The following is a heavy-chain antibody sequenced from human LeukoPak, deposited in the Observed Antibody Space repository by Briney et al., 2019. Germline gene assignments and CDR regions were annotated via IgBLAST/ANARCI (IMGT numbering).Heavy chain of an antibody. CDR1: GFTFSSYA. J-gene: IGHJ4*02. Sequence: PGGSLRLSCAASGFTFSSYAMHWVRQAPGQGLEWMGIINPSGGSTSYAQKFLGRVTMTRDTSTSTVYMELSSLRSEDTAVYYCARGFRGGSYHLFDYWGQGTLVTVSS. CDR2: INPSGGST. D-gene: IGHD1-14*01. CDR3: ARGFRGGSYHLFDY. V-gene: IGHV1-46*01.